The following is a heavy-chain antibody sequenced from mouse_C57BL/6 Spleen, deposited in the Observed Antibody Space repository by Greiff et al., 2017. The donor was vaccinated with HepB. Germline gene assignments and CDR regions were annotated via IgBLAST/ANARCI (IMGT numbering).Heavy chain of an antibody. Sequence: EVQLQQSGAELVRPGASVKLSCTASGFNINDYYMHWVKQRPEQGLEWIGRIDPEDGDTEYAPKFQGKATMTADTSSNTAYLQLSSLTSEYTAVYYCTTYDGNYSWFAYWGQGTLVTVSA. V-gene: IGHV14-1*01. CDR2: IDPEDGDT. J-gene: IGHJ3*01. CDR3: TTYDGNYSWFAY. CDR1: GFNINDYY. D-gene: IGHD2-3*01.